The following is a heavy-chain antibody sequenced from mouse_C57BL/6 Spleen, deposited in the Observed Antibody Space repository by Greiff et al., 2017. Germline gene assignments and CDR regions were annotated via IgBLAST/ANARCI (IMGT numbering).Heavy chain of an antibody. CDR1: GFNIKDDY. CDR2: IDPENGDT. V-gene: IGHV14-4*01. D-gene: IGHD1-1*01. J-gene: IGHJ4*01. Sequence: VQLQQSGAELVRPGASVQLSCTASGFNIKDDYMHWVKQRPEQGLEWIGWIDPENGDTEYASKFQGKATITADTSSNTAYLQLSSLTSEDTAVYYCTTWNYGSSNYAMDYWGQGTSVTVSS. CDR3: TTWNYGSSNYAMDY.